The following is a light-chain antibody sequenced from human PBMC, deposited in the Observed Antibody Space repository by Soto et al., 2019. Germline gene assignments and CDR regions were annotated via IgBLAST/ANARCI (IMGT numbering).Light chain of an antibody. V-gene: IGKV3-20*01. Sequence: EIVVTQSPGTLSLSPGERATLSCRASQSISNDHLIWYQQKPGQAPRLLIYGASSRATGIADRFSGSGSGTDFTLTISRLEPEDFALYYCQQYGYSPITFGQGTRLEIK. CDR1: QSISNDH. CDR3: QQYGYSPIT. J-gene: IGKJ5*01. CDR2: GAS.